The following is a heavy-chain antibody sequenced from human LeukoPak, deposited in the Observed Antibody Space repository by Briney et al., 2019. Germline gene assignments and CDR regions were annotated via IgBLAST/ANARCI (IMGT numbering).Heavy chain of an antibody. CDR1: GYTFTSYG. J-gene: IGHJ4*02. CDR3: ARGLSRGSVFFFDY. CDR2: ISAYNGNT. Sequence: ASVKVSCKASGYTFTSYGISWVRQAPGQGPEWMGWISAYNGNTNYAQKFQGRVTMTRDTSISTAYMELSRLRSDDTAVYYCARGLSRGSVFFFDYWGQGTLVTVSS. D-gene: IGHD3-10*01. V-gene: IGHV1-18*01.